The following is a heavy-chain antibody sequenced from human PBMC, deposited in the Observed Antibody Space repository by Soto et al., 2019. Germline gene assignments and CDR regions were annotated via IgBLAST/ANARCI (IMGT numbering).Heavy chain of an antibody. CDR1: GFTFSRHW. Sequence: PGGSLRLSCAASGFTFSRHWMTWVRQAPGKGLEWVANINPDGSEKFSVDSVKGRFTISRDNAKNSLYLQMNSLRAEDTAVYFCARGYSSSPLFEDYFDYRGKGALGTASS. D-gene: IGHD6-13*01. CDR3: ARGYSSSPLFEDYFDY. CDR2: INPDGSEK. V-gene: IGHV3-7*04. J-gene: IGHJ4*02.